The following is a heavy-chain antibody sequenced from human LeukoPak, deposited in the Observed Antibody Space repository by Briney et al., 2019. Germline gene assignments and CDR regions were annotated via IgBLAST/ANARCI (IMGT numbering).Heavy chain of an antibody. CDR1: GYTFSDYG. V-gene: IGHV1-18*01. CDR2: ISTYSGNT. D-gene: IGHD3-22*01. CDR3: ARDCDRSGYYCY. J-gene: IGHJ4*02. Sequence: ASVKVSCKASGYTFSDYGISWVRQAPGQGLEWMGWISTYSGNTNYAQRLQGRVAMTTDTSTSTAYMELRSLRSDDTAVYYCARDCDRSGYYCYGGQGTLVTVSS.